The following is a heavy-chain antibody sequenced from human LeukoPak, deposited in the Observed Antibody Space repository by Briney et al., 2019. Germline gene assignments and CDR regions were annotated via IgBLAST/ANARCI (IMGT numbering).Heavy chain of an antibody. V-gene: IGHV3-30-3*01. CDR2: ISYDGSNK. CDR1: GLTFSSYA. CDR3: ARGLEGVPAYRGLYY. D-gene: IGHD1-1*01. Sequence: PGGSLRLSCAASGLTFSSYAMHWVRQAPGKGLEWVAVISYDGSNKYYADSVKGRFTISRDNSKNTLYLQMNSLRAEDTAVYYCARGLEGVPAYRGLYYWGQGTLVTVSS. J-gene: IGHJ4*02.